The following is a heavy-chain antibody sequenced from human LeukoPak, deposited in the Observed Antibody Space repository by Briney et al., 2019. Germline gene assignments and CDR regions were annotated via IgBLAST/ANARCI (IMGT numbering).Heavy chain of an antibody. Sequence: GGSLRLSCAASGFTFSSYAMSWVRQAPGKGLEWVSAISGSGGSTYYADSVKGRFTISRDNSKNTLYLQMNSLRAEDTAVYYCAKVGDYGDAYNWFDPWAREPWSPSPQ. CDR3: AKVGDYGDAYNWFDP. V-gene: IGHV3-23*01. CDR2: ISGSGGST. J-gene: IGHJ5*02. D-gene: IGHD4-17*01. CDR1: GFTFSSYA.